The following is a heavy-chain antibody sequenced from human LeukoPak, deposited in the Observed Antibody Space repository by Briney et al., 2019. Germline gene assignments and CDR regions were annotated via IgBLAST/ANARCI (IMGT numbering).Heavy chain of an antibody. J-gene: IGHJ3*02. V-gene: IGHV4-31*03. D-gene: IGHD4-17*01. Sequence: SQTLSLTCTVSGGSISIGGYSWSWIRQHPGKGLEWIGYIYYSGSTYYNPSLKSRVTISVDTSKNQFSLKLSSVTAADTAVYYCARDLVGDSDAFDIWGQGTMVTVSS. CDR1: GGSISIGGYS. CDR3: ARDLVGDSDAFDI. CDR2: IYYSGST.